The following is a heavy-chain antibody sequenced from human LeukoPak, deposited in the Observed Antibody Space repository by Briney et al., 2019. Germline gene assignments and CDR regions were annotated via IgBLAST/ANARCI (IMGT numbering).Heavy chain of an antibody. V-gene: IGHV4-59*01. CDR1: GGSLRNYY. J-gene: IGHJ4*02. D-gene: IGHD3-10*01. Sequence: SETLSLTCTVSGGSLRNYYWSWIRQPPGKGLEWIGYIYYSGSTNSNPPLKSRVTISVDTSKNQFSLKLTSVTAADTAVYYCARYGSGTYSFDYWGQGTLVVVSS. CDR3: ARYGSGTYSFDY. CDR2: IYYSGST.